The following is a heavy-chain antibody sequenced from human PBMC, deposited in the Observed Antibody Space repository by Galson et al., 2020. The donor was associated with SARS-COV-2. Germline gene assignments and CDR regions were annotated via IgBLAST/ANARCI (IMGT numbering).Heavy chain of an antibody. CDR2: IKPDGSDK. J-gene: IGHJ4*02. D-gene: IGHD7-27*01. CDR1: AFTFRNYW. Sequence: GESLKISCVGSAFTFRNYWMSWVRQAPGKGLEWVADIKPDGSDKYYMDSVKGRFTIARDNAKNSVYLQMNSLGAEDTAVYYCTRGHWGRDYWGQGTLVTVSS. V-gene: IGHV3-7*04. CDR3: TRGHWGRDY.